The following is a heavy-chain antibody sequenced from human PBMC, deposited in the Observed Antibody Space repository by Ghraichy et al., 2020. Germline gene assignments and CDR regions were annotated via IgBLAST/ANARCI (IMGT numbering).Heavy chain of an antibody. V-gene: IGHV3-53*01. Sequence: GGSLRLSCAASGFTVSSNYMSWVRQAPGKGLEWVSVIYSGGSTYYADSVKGRFTISRDNSKNTLYLQMNSLRAEDTAVYYCAREYCSGGSCYYFDYWGQGTLVTVSS. CDR2: IYSGGST. D-gene: IGHD2-15*01. CDR1: GFTVSSNY. CDR3: AREYCSGGSCYYFDY. J-gene: IGHJ4*02.